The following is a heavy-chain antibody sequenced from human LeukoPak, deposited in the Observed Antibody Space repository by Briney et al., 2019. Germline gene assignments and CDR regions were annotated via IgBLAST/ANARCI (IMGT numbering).Heavy chain of an antibody. J-gene: IGHJ4*02. Sequence: SETLSLTCTVSGGSISSGGYYWSWIRQPPGKGLEWIGYIYHSGSTYYNPSLQSRVTMSVDTSKNQFSLKLSSVTAADTAVYYCARLSITVAGTTIDYWGQGTLVTVSS. V-gene: IGHV4-30-2*05. D-gene: IGHD6-19*01. CDR2: IYHSGST. CDR3: ARLSITVAGTTIDY. CDR1: GGSISSGGYY.